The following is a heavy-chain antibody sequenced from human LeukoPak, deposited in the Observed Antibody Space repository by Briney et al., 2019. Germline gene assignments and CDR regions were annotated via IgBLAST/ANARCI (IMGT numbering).Heavy chain of an antibody. V-gene: IGHV1-2*06. Sequence: ASVKVSCKDSGYTFTGYYMHWVRQAPGQGLEWMGRINPNSGGTNYAQKFQGRVTMTRDTSISTAYMEISRLRSNDTAVYYCARVATHYDSSGYYFFSFDCWGQGTLVTVSS. CDR2: INPNSGGT. D-gene: IGHD3-22*01. J-gene: IGHJ4*02. CDR1: GYTFTGYY. CDR3: ARVATHYDSSGYYFFSFDC.